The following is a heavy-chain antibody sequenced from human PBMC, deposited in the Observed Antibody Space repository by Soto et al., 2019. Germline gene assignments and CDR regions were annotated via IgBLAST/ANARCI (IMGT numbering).Heavy chain of an antibody. CDR1: GFTFSSYG. J-gene: IGHJ4*02. D-gene: IGHD6-6*01. Sequence: PGGSLRLSCAASGFTFSSYGMHWVRQAPGKGLEWVAVIWYDGSNKYYADSVKGRFTISRDNSKNTLYLQMNSLRAEDTAVYYCARDPSEYSSSHGLFEYWGQGTLVTVS. V-gene: IGHV3-33*01. CDR3: ARDPSEYSSSHGLFEY. CDR2: IWYDGSNK.